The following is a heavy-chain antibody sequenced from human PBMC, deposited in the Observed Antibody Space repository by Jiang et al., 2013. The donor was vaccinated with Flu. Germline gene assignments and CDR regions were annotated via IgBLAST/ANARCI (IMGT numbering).Heavy chain of an antibody. V-gene: IGHV4-59*01. CDR2: IYDIGYT. Sequence: GPGLVKPSETLSLTCTVSGDSISGYYWNWIRQSPGKGLEWIAYIYDIGYTNHNPSLKSRVSISLNKSKNQISLRLSSVTAADTAVYYCARSLVPNYFDYWGQGTLVTVSS. D-gene: IGHD2-8*02. J-gene: IGHJ4*02. CDR3: ARSLVPNYFDY. CDR1: GDSISGYY.